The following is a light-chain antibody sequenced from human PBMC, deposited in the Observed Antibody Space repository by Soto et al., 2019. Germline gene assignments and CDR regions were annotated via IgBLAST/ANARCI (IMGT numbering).Light chain of an antibody. Sequence: RVMPQSPATLSVSPGERATLSCRASQSVSSNLAWYQQKPGQAPRLLIYGASTRVTGIPARFSGGGSGTEFTLTISSLQSEDFAVYYCQQYNNWPGTFGQGTKVDIK. J-gene: IGKJ1*01. CDR2: GAS. V-gene: IGKV3-15*01. CDR3: QQYNNWPGT. CDR1: QSVSSN.